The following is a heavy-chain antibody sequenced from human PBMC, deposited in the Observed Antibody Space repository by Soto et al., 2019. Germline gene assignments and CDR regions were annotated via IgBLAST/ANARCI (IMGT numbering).Heavy chain of an antibody. CDR3: ARIYYDSSGYYAYYYYGMDV. Sequence: GESLKISCKGSGYSFTSYWIGWVRQMPGKGLEWMGIIYPGDSDTRYSPSFQGQVTISADKSISTAYLQWSSLKASDTAMYYCARIYYDSSGYYAYYYYGMDVWGQGTTVTVSS. CDR1: GYSFTSYW. V-gene: IGHV5-51*01. CDR2: IYPGDSDT. J-gene: IGHJ6*02. D-gene: IGHD3-22*01.